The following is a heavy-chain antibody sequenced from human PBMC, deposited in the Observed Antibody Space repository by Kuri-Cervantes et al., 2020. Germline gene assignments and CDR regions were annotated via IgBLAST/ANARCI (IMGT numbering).Heavy chain of an antibody. D-gene: IGHD2-21*02. CDR3: AREAFYCDDY. CDR1: TFPVSSIY. CDR2: IKQDGSEK. J-gene: IGHJ4*02. V-gene: IGHV3-7*01. Sequence: GGSLRLSCAVSTFPVSSIYMSWVRQAPGKGLEWVANIKQDGSEKYYVDSVKGRFTISRDNAKNSLFLQMNSLRAEDTAVYYCAREAFYCDDYWGQGTLVTVSS.